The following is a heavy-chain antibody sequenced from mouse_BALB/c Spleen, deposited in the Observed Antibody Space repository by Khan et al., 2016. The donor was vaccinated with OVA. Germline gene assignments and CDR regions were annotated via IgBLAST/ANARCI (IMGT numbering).Heavy chain of an antibody. Sequence: QIQLVQSGPELKKPGETVKISCMASGYTFTNYGMNWMKQAPGKGLKWMGWINTYTGEPTYADDFKGRFAFSLETSASTAYLQINNLKNEDTATYFCARPPYFSYVMAYWGQGTSVTVSS. CDR2: INTYTGEP. CDR3: ARPPYFSYVMAY. V-gene: IGHV9-3-1*01. CDR1: GYTFTNYG. J-gene: IGHJ4*01. D-gene: IGHD2-10*01.